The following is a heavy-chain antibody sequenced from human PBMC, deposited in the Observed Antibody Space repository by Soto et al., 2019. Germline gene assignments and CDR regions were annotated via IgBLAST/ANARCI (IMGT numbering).Heavy chain of an antibody. D-gene: IGHD1-1*01. V-gene: IGHV4-31*03. CDR3: ARDPSVESDAFDI. J-gene: IGHJ3*02. Sequence: SETLSLTCTVSGGSISSGVYYWIWIRQHPGKGLEWIGYIYYSGITYYNPSLKSRVTISVDTSKNQFSLKLSSVTTADTAVYYCARDPSVESDAFDIWGQGTMVTVSS. CDR1: GGSISSGVYY. CDR2: IYYSGIT.